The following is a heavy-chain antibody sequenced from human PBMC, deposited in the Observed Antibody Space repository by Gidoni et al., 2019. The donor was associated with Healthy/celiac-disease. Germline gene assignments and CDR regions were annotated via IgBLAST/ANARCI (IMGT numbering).Heavy chain of an antibody. CDR2: INAGNGNT. V-gene: IGHV1-3*01. Sequence: QVQLVQSGAEVKKPGASVKVSCKASGYTFTSYAMHWVRQAPGQRLECMGWINAGNGNTKYSQKFQVRFTITRDTSASTAYMELSSLRSEDTAVYYCARDLGRYCSSTSCYGNYYYYGMDVWGQGTTVTVSS. CDR3: ARDLGRYCSSTSCYGNYYYYGMDV. CDR1: GYTFTSYA. J-gene: IGHJ6*02. D-gene: IGHD2-2*01.